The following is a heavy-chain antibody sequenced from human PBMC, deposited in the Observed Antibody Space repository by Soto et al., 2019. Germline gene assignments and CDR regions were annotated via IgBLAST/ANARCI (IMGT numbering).Heavy chain of an antibody. Sequence: PGESLKISCKGSGYSFTSYWIGWVRQMPGKGLEWMGIIYPGDSDTRYSPSFQGQVTISADKSISTAYLQWSSLKASDTAMYYCARRFGAGRITIFGVPRRGKDYFDYWGQGTLVTVSS. D-gene: IGHD3-3*01. CDR1: GYSFTSYW. V-gene: IGHV5-51*01. J-gene: IGHJ4*02. CDR3: ARRFGAGRITIFGVPRRGKDYFDY. CDR2: IYPGDSDT.